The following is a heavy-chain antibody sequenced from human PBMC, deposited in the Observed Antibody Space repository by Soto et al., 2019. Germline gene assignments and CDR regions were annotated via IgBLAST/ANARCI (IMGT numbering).Heavy chain of an antibody. Sequence: PSDTLSLTCAVSGGSFSRYYWIWIRQPPGKGLEWIGEINHSGSTNYNPSLKSRVTISVDTSKNQFTLKLSSVTAADTAVYYCARGGVYAPFDYWGQGTLVTVSS. V-gene: IGHV4-34*01. CDR3: ARGGVYAPFDY. CDR1: GGSFSRYY. D-gene: IGHD2-8*01. J-gene: IGHJ4*02. CDR2: INHSGST.